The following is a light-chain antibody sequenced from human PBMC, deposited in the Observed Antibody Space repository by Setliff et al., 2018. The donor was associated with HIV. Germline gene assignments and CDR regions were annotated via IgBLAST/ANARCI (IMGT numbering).Light chain of an antibody. CDR2: EVN. CDR1: SSDVGGYIY. J-gene: IGLJ1*01. Sequence: QSALTQPPSASGSPGQSVTISCTGTSSDVGGYIYVSWNQQHPGKAPKLMIYEVNKRPSGVPDRFSGSKSGNTASLTVSGLQAEDEADYYCSSYAGSNNVFGTGTKVTVL. V-gene: IGLV2-8*01. CDR3: SSYAGSNNV.